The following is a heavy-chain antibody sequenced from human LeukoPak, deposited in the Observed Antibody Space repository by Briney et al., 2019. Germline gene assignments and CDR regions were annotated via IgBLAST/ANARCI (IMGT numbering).Heavy chain of an antibody. J-gene: IGHJ5*02. CDR2: IYYSGST. Sequence: PSETLPLTCTVSGGSISSSSYYWGWIRQPPGKGLEWIGSIYYSGSTYYNPSLKSRVTISVDTSKNQFSLKLSSVTAADTAVYYCARLGYCSSTSCDWFDPWGQGTLVIVSS. CDR3: ARLGYCSSTSCDWFDP. CDR1: GGSISSSSYY. V-gene: IGHV4-39*01. D-gene: IGHD2-2*01.